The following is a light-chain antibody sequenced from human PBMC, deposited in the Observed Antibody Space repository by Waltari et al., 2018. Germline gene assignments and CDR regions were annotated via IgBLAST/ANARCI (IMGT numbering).Light chain of an antibody. J-gene: IGKJ1*01. V-gene: IGKV2-28*01. CDR2: LGS. CDR1: QSLLHSNGYNY. CDR3: MQSLRALWT. Sequence: DIVVTQSPLSLPVTPGEPASISCRSSQSLLHSNGYNYLDWYLQKPWQSPQLLIYLGSNRASGVPDRFSGSGSGTDFTLKISRVEAEDVGVYYCMQSLRALWTFGQGTKVEIK.